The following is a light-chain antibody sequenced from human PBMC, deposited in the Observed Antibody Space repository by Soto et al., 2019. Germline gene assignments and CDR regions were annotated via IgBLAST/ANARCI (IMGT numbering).Light chain of an antibody. V-gene: IGKV3-15*01. CDR1: QSVSSN. J-gene: IGKJ3*01. CDR2: GAS. Sequence: EIVMTQSPATLSVSPGERATLSCRASQSVSSNLAWYQQKPGQAPRLLIYGASTRATGIPARFSGSGSGTEFTLTISSLQSEDFAVYYCQQYNNWPPTFGPRTKVDIK. CDR3: QQYNNWPPT.